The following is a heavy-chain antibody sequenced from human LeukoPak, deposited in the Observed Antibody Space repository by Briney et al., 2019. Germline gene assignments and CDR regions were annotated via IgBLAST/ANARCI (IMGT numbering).Heavy chain of an antibody. V-gene: IGHV3-30*04. CDR2: ISYDGSNK. D-gene: IGHD6-13*01. CDR1: GFTFSSYA. J-gene: IGHJ6*03. CDR3: ARGQQLAAIPYYYYYMDV. Sequence: GGSLRLSCAASGFTFSSYAMHWVRQAPGKGLEWVAVISYDGSNKKYADSVKGRFTISRDNAKNSLYLQMNSLRAEDTAVYYCARGQQLAAIPYYYYYMDVWGKGTTVTVSS.